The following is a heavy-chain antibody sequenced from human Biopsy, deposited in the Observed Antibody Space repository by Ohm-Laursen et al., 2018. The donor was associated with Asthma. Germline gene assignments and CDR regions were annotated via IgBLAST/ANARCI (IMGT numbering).Heavy chain of an antibody. CDR2: ISPSGNT. D-gene: IGHD1-20*01. V-gene: IGHV4-30-2*01. Sequence: SQTLSLTCAVSGGSISSGDYSWSWIRQPPGKGLEWIGFISPSGNTYYSPSLKSRLTISVDRSKNQFHLNLSSVTAADTAVYFCARAAITGIRGWFDPWGQGTQVTVSS. J-gene: IGHJ5*02. CDR1: GGSISSGDYS. CDR3: ARAAITGIRGWFDP.